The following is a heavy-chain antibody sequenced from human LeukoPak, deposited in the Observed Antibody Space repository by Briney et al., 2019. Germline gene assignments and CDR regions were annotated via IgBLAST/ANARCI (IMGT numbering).Heavy chain of an antibody. CDR1: GGTFSSYA. J-gene: IGHJ4*02. CDR2: IIPILGIA. V-gene: IGHV1-69*04. D-gene: IGHD2/OR15-2a*01. CDR3: ARVPTFYDKNYFDY. Sequence: ASVKVSCKASGGTFSSYAISWVRQAPGQGLEWMGRIIPILGIANYAQKFQGRVTITADKSTSTAYMELSSLRSEDTAVYYCARVPTFYDKNYFDYWGQGTLVTVSP.